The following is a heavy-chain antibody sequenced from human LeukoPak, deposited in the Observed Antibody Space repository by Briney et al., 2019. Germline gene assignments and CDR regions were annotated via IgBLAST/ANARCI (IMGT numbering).Heavy chain of an antibody. CDR3: ARMMSIRVAGHRPLFDY. V-gene: IGHV1-18*01. D-gene: IGHD6-6*01. CDR1: GYTFTSYG. Sequence: GASVKVSCKASGYTFTSYGINWVRQTPGQGREWMGWISAYNGNTNYAQKLQDRVTMTTDTSTSTAYMELRSLRSDDTAIYYCARMMSIRVAGHRPLFDYWGQGTLVTVSS. CDR2: ISAYNGNT. J-gene: IGHJ4*02.